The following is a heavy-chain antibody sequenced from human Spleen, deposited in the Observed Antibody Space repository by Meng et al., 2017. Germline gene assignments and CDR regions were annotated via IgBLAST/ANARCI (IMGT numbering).Heavy chain of an antibody. V-gene: IGHV3-15*01. Sequence: GESLKISCAASGFTFSNAWMTWVRQAPGKGLEWIGRMKSNVDGGTVDYAAAVKGRFFISRDDSENTFYLQMNCLKTEDTAVYYCSGHVDYWGQGTLVTVSS. J-gene: IGHJ4*01. CDR2: MKSNVDGGTV. CDR3: SGHVDY. CDR1: GFTFSNAW.